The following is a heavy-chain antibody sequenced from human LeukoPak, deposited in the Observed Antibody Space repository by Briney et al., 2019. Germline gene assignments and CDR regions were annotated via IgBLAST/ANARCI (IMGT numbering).Heavy chain of an antibody. CDR3: AKEGSGSSLEY. D-gene: IGHD6-6*01. Sequence: ASVKVSCKASGYTFTNPGLNWVRQAPGQGLEWMGWINPNTGNPTYAQGFAGRFVFSLDTSVSTTYLQISSLKAEDTAMYYCAKEGSGSSLEYWGQGTLVTVSS. V-gene: IGHV7-4-1*02. J-gene: IGHJ4*02. CDR2: INPNTGNP. CDR1: GYTFTNPG.